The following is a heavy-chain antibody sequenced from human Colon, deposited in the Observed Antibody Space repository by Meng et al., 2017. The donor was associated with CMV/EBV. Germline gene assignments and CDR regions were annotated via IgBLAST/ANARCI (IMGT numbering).Heavy chain of an antibody. CDR1: GFTFSSHA. J-gene: IGHJ4*02. D-gene: IGHD5-24*01. CDR2: LSNIGGNK. CDR3: AKGSTDGFNGLFDS. V-gene: IGHV3-30*04. Sequence: GGSLRLSCATSGFTFSSHAVHWVRQAPGKGLEWVAVLSNIGGNKFYVDSVKGRFSISRDISKSTLYLQMDSLRAEDTALYYCAKGSTDGFNGLFDSWGQGALVTVSS.